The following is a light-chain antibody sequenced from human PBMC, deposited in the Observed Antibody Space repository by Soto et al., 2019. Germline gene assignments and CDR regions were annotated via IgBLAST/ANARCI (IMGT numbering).Light chain of an antibody. Sequence: DIQMTQSPSSLSASVGDRVTITCQASQDISLYLNWYQHKPGKAPNLLIHDVSTLEIGVPVRFSGRGSGTTFTLTIINLQPEDFATYYCQQYNSYSVYTFGQGTKVDIK. J-gene: IGKJ2*01. V-gene: IGKV1-33*01. CDR2: DVS. CDR3: QQYNSYSVYT. CDR1: QDISLY.